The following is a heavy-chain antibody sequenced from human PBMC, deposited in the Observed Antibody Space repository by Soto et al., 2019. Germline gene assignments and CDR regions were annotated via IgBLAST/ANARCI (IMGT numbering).Heavy chain of an antibody. CDR3: AKDRPVTTRFDY. CDR1: GFTFSSYA. V-gene: IGHV3-23*01. D-gene: IGHD4-17*01. CDR2: ISGSGGST. J-gene: IGHJ4*02. Sequence: PGESLRLSCAASGFTFSSYAMSWVRQAPGKGLEWVSAISGSGGSTYYADSVKGRFTISRDNSKNTLCLQMSSLRAEDTAVYYCAKDRPVTTRFDYWGQGTLVTVSS.